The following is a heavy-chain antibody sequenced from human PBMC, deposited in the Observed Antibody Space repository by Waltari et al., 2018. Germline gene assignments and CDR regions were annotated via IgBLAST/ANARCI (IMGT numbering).Heavy chain of an antibody. J-gene: IGHJ5*02. D-gene: IGHD3-16*01. CDR1: GGTFGSYA. Sequence: QVQLVQSGDEVKKPGSSVKVSCKASGGTFGSYAISWVRQAPGEGLEWMGGIIPIFGTAPNYAQKFQGRLTVTADESTATVYMDLSSLRSDDTAVYYCTRRELGGAFDPWGQGTLVTVSS. CDR2: IIPIFGTAP. CDR3: TRRELGGAFDP. V-gene: IGHV1-69*12.